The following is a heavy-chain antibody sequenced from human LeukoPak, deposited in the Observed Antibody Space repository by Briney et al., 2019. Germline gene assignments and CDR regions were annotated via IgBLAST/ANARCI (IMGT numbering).Heavy chain of an antibody. D-gene: IGHD2-15*01. CDR2: ISGSGRTI. V-gene: IGHV3-11*01. Sequence: GGSLRLSCTASGFTFNDYYMSWFRQAPGKGLEWLSHISGSGRTIHYADSVKGRLTASRDTAKNSLYLQMNSLRAEDTALYYCAKVQSVVVAATVFDYWGQGTLVTVSS. CDR1: GFTFNDYY. J-gene: IGHJ4*02. CDR3: AKVQSVVVAATVFDY.